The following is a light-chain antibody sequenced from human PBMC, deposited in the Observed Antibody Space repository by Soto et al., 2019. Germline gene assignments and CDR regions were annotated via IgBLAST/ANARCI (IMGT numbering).Light chain of an antibody. J-gene: IGLJ2*01. CDR2: QVT. V-gene: IGLV2-14*01. CDR1: SSDVGNYKY. Sequence: QSALTQPASVSGSPGQSITISCTGTSSDVGNYKYVSWYQEHPGKAPRLIIYQVTNRPSGVCNRFSGSKSGNTASLTISGLHAEDEADYYCTSFSTGSSYVIFGGGPKLTVL. CDR3: TSFSTGSSYVI.